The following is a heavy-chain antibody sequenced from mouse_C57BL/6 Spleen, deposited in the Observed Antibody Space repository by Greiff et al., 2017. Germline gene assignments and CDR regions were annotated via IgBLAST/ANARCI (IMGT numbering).Heavy chain of an antibody. J-gene: IGHJ4*01. D-gene: IGHD2-3*01. CDR3: AIWSYEGYYDAMDY. CDR1: GYTFTSYW. V-gene: IGHV1-74*01. Sequence: QVQLQQPGAELVKPGASVKVSCKASGYTFTSYWMHWVKQRPGQGLEWIGRIHPSDSDTNYNQKFKGKATLTVDKSSSTAYMQLSSLTSEDSAVYYGAIWSYEGYYDAMDYWGQGTSVTVSS. CDR2: IHPSDSDT.